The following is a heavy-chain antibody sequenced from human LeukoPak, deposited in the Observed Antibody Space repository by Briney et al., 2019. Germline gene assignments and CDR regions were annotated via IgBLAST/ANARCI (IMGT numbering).Heavy chain of an antibody. CDR3: ATSNHVAPALGYFDY. CDR1: GYTFTSYG. V-gene: IGHV1-18*01. D-gene: IGHD5-18*01. CDR2: ISAYNGNT. Sequence: GASVKVSCKASGYTFTSYGIGWVRQAPGQGLEWMGWISAYNGNTDYAQKVQGRVTMTTDTSTNTAYMDLRSLRSDDTAVYYCATSNHVAPALGYFDYWGQGTLVTVSS. J-gene: IGHJ4*02.